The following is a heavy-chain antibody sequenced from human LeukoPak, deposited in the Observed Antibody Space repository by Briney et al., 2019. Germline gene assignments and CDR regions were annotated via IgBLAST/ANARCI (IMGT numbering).Heavy chain of an antibody. Sequence: GGSLRLSCAASGFTFSSYWMSWVRQAPGKGLEWVANIKQDGSEKNYVDSVKGRFTISRDNAKNSLYLQMNPLRGEDTAVYYCARDSHDYGDSLRVDYWGQGTLVTVSS. CDR2: IKQDGSEK. CDR3: ARDSHDYGDSLRVDY. V-gene: IGHV3-7*01. D-gene: IGHD4-17*01. CDR1: GFTFSSYW. J-gene: IGHJ4*02.